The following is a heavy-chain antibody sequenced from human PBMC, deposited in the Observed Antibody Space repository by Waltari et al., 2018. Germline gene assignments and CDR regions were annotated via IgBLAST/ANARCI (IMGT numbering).Heavy chain of an antibody. J-gene: IGHJ3*02. CDR2: IIPIFGTA. V-gene: IGHV1-69*05. CDR1: GGTFSSYA. CDR3: ARAANYDFWSGYYGDAFDI. D-gene: IGHD3-3*01. Sequence: QVQLVQSGAEVKKPGSSVKVSCKASGGTFSSYAISWVLQAPGQGLEWMGGIIPIFGTANYAQKFQGRVTITTDESTSTAYMELSSLRSEDTAVYYCARAANYDFWSGYYGDAFDIWGQGTMVTVSS.